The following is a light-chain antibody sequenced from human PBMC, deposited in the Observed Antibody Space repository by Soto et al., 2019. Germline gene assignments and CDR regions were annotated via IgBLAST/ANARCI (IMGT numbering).Light chain of an antibody. CDR3: SSFTSRFTFV. V-gene: IGLV2-14*01. Sequence: HSVLTQPASVSGSPGQSISISCTGTRSDVGAYNYVSWYQQHLGKAPKLMISEVTNRPSGVSDRFSGSKSGNTASLTISGLQAEDEADYYCSSFTSRFTFVFGTGTKVTVL. CDR1: RSDVGAYNY. CDR2: EVT. J-gene: IGLJ1*01.